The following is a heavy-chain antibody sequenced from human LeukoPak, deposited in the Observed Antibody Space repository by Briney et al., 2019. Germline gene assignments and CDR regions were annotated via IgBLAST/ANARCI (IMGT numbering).Heavy chain of an antibody. J-gene: IGHJ4*02. CDR2: IYSGGST. V-gene: IGHV3-66*01. D-gene: IGHD3-22*01. Sequence: PGGSLRLSCAASGFTVSSNYMSWVRQAPGKGLEWVSVIYSGGSTYYADSVKGRFTISRDNSKNTLYLQMNSLRAEDTAVYYCARGGHDSSGYYPFDYWGQGTLVTVSS. CDR1: GFTVSSNY. CDR3: ARGGHDSSGYYPFDY.